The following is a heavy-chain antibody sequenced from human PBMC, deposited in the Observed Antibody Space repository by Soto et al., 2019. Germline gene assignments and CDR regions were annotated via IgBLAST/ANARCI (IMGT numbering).Heavy chain of an antibody. CDR3: AHTMAPRIFDS. CDR1: GFSLITSGVG. Sequence: QITLKEAGPTLVKPTQTLTLTCSFPGFSLITSGVGVGWIRQPPGKALEWLALLYWDDDTGYSTSLRNRLTITKDTSRNQVVLTMTNMDPADTATYYCAHTMAPRIFDSWGQGTLVTVSS. V-gene: IGHV2-5*02. J-gene: IGHJ4*02. CDR2: LYWDDDT.